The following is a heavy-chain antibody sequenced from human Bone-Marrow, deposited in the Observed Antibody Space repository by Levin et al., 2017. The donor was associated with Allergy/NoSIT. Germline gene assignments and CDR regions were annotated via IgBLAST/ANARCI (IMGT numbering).Heavy chain of an antibody. V-gene: IGHV3-48*01. Sequence: PGGSLRLSCAASGFTFSSYTMNWVRQAPGQGLECISSISVRSSPIYYADSVKGRFTISRDDAKSSLYLQMDSLRAEDTAVYYCARVHDWAFDYWGQGTLVTVSS. J-gene: IGHJ4*02. CDR1: GFTFSSYT. CDR3: ARVHDWAFDY. CDR2: ISVRSSPI. D-gene: IGHD3-9*01.